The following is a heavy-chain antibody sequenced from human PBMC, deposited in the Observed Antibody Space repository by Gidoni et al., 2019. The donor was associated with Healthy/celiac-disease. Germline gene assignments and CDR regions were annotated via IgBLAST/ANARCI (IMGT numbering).Heavy chain of an antibody. CDR1: GFTFRNAW. V-gene: IGHV3-15*01. CDR2: IKSKTDGGTT. Sequence: EVQLVASGGGLVKPGGSLRLSCAASGFTFRNAWMSWVRQAPGTGLEWVGRIKSKTDGGTTDYAAPVKGRFTISRDDSKNTLYLQMNSLKTEDTAVYYCTTLNDYGDYGIDYWGQGTLVTVSS. J-gene: IGHJ4*02. CDR3: TTLNDYGDYGIDY. D-gene: IGHD4-17*01.